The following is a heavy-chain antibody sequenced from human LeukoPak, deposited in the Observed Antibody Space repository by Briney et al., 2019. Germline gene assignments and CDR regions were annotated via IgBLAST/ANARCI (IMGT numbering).Heavy chain of an antibody. D-gene: IGHD6-19*01. CDR3: AKGSTVADIYFDY. Sequence: GGSLRLSCAASGFTFSSYSMNWVRQAPGKGLEWVSFIIGSGGSTYYADSVKGRFTISRDNSKNTLYLQMNSLRAEDTAIYYCAKGSTVADIYFDYWGRGTLVTVSS. V-gene: IGHV3-23*01. CDR1: GFTFSSYS. J-gene: IGHJ4*02. CDR2: IIGSGGST.